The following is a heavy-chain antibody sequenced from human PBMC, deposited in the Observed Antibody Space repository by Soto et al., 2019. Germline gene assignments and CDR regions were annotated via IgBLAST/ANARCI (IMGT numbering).Heavy chain of an antibody. CDR2: LYYGRSA. D-gene: IGHD3-22*01. CDR3: ALRSMAVVPEY. Sequence: QVQLQESGPGLVKPSETLSLTCAVSGDSISSYYCMWIRQPPGKGLESIGYLYYGRSANYNPSLKSRVNLSVDTSTNQCSLTLSSMTAAGTAVYYCALRSMAVVPEYWGQGTLVTVSS. CDR1: GDSISSYY. J-gene: IGHJ4*02. V-gene: IGHV4-59*01.